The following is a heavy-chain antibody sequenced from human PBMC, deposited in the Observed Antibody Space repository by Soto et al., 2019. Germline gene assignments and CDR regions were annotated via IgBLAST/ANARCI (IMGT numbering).Heavy chain of an antibody. CDR3: AKSPNFYCSSYHCYKYYFDY. Sequence: PGGSLRLSCAASGFTFNTFVMHWVRQSPGKGLEWVAVISYDGSDKYYSDSVRGRFTISRDNSMNTLYLQMNSLRTEDTAVYYCAKSPNFYCSSYHCYKYYFDYWGQGTLVTVS. D-gene: IGHD2-2*01. CDR1: GFTFNTFV. CDR2: ISYDGSDK. J-gene: IGHJ4*02. V-gene: IGHV3-30*18.